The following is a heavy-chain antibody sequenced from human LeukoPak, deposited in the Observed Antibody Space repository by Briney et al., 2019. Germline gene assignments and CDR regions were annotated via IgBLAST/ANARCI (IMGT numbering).Heavy chain of an antibody. CDR3: TRATVSDAFDI. CDR1: GFTFSGSA. V-gene: IGHV3-73*01. D-gene: IGHD4-17*01. CDR2: IRSKANSYAT. J-gene: IGHJ3*02. Sequence: GRSLRLSCAASGFTFSGSAMHWVRQASGKGLEWVGRIRSKANSYATAYDASVKGRLTISRDDSKNTAYLQMNSLKTEDTAVYYCTRATVSDAFDIWGQGTMVTVSS.